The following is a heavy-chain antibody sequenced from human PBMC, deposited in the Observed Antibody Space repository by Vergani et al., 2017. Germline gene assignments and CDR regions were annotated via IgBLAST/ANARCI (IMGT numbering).Heavy chain of an antibody. CDR1: GFTFSDYY. Sequence: QVQLVESGGGLVKPGGSLRLSCAASGFTFSDYYMSWIRQAPGKGLEWVSYISSSGSTIYYADSVKGRFTISRDNAKNSLYLQMNSLRAEDTAVYYYARELTTVVTPKYNWFDPWGQGTLVTVSA. CDR3: ARELTTVVTPKYNWFDP. D-gene: IGHD4-23*01. V-gene: IGHV3-11*01. J-gene: IGHJ5*02. CDR2: ISSSGSTI.